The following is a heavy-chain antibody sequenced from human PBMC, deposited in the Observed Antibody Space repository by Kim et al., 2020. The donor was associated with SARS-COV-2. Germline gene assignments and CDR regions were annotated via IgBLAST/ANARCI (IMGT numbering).Heavy chain of an antibody. CDR1: GYTFTGYY. CDR3: ASNEVTGTTGTGYGMDV. V-gene: IGHV1-2*02. CDR2: INPNSGGT. J-gene: IGHJ6*02. Sequence: ASVKVSCKASGYTFTGYYMHWVRQAPGQGLEWMGWINPNSGGTNYAQKFQGRVTMTRDTSISTAYMELSRLRSDDTAVYYCASNEVTGTTGTGYGMDVWGQGTTVTVSS. D-gene: IGHD1-7*01.